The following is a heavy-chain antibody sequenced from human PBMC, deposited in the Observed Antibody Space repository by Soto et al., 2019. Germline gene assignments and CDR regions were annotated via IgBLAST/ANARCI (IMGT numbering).Heavy chain of an antibody. CDR3: AREDHSSGWPIGYYYYYGMDV. CDR1: GYTFTGYY. CDR2: INPNSGGT. Sequence: ASVKVSCKASGYTFTGYYMHWVRQAPGQGLEWMGWINPNSGGTNYAQKFQGRVTMTRDTSISTAYMELSRLRSDDTAVYYCAREDHSSGWPIGYYYYYGMDVWGQGTTVTVSS. V-gene: IGHV1-2*02. D-gene: IGHD6-19*01. J-gene: IGHJ6*02.